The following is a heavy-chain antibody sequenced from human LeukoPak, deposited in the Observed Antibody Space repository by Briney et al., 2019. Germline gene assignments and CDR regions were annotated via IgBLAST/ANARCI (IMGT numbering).Heavy chain of an antibody. CDR2: INPNSGGT. Sequence: ASVKVSCKASGYTFIGYYMHWVRQAPGQGLEWMGWINPNSGGTKYAQKFQGRVSMTRDTSISTAYMELSRLRSDDTAVYYCARGDGVGATTVWFDPWGQGTLVTVSS. V-gene: IGHV1-2*02. J-gene: IGHJ5*02. CDR1: GYTFIGYY. CDR3: ARGDGVGATTVWFDP. D-gene: IGHD1-26*01.